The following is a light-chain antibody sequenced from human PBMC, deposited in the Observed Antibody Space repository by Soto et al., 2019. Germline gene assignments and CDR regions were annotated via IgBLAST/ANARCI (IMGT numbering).Light chain of an antibody. CDR1: QNISIW. CDR3: QQYNSYPWT. J-gene: IGKJ1*01. V-gene: IGKV1-5*01. Sequence: DIQMTQSPSTLSASVGDRVTITCRASQNISIWLAWYQQMPGRAPRLLIYDSSSLESGVPSTFSGSGSGTEFTLTITSLQPDDFATYYCQQYNSYPWTFGQGTKVDIK. CDR2: DSS.